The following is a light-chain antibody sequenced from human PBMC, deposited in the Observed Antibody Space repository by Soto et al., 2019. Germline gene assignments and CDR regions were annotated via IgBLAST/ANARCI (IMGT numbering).Light chain of an antibody. Sequence: QSARTQPPSASGSPGQSVTFSCTGTSSDVGRYNYVSWYQQHPGKAPKLLIYGVTQRPSGVPDRFSGSKSGNTASLTVSGLQDEDEGYYYCSSYAGSNIYVFGTGTKVTVL. V-gene: IGLV2-8*01. CDR2: GVT. CDR1: SSDVGRYNY. CDR3: SSYAGSNIYV. J-gene: IGLJ1*01.